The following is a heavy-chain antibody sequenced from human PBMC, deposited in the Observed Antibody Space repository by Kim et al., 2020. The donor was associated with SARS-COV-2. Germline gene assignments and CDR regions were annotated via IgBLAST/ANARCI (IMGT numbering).Heavy chain of an antibody. V-gene: IGHV1-46*01. CDR2: INPSGGST. D-gene: IGHD3-10*01. CDR3: ARDYNGSGRYYYASDY. CDR1: GYTFTNYY. J-gene: IGHJ4*02. Sequence: ASVKVSCKASGYTFTNYYIHWVRQAPGQGLEWMGIINPSGGSTNYAQNFQGRVTMTRDTSTSTVYMEVSSLRSVDTAVYYCARDYNGSGRYYYASDYWGQGTLVTVSS.